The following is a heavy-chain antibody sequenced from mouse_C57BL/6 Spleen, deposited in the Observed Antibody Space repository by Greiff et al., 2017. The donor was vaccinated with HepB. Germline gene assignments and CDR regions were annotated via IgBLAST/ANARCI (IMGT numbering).Heavy chain of an antibody. J-gene: IGHJ1*03. CDR3: ARRAYGSSYDYFDV. CDR2: IDPSDSYT. CDR1: GYTFTSYW. V-gene: IGHV1-69*01. D-gene: IGHD1-1*01. Sequence: QVQLQQPGAELVMPGASVKLSCKASGYTFTSYWMHWVKQRPGQGLEWIGEIDPSDSYTNYNQKFKGKSTLTVDKSSSTAYMQLSSLTSEDSAVYYCARRAYGSSYDYFDVSGTGTTVTVSS.